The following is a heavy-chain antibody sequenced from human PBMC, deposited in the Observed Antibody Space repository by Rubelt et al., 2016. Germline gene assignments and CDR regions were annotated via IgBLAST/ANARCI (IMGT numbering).Heavy chain of an antibody. CDR1: GGTFSSYA. CDR2: IIPIFGTA. D-gene: IGHD2-21*02. Sequence: VKVSCKASGGTFSSYAISWVRQAPGQGLEWMGGIIPIFGTANYAQKFQGRVTITADESTSTAYMELSSLRSEDTAVYYCARDRAYCGGDCYHAFDIWGQGTMVTVSS. J-gene: IGHJ3*02. V-gene: IGHV1-69*01. CDR3: ARDRAYCGGDCYHAFDI.